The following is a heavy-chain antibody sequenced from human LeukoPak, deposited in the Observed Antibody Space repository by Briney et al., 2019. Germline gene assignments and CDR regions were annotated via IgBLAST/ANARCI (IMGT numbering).Heavy chain of an antibody. CDR1: GFTFSSYS. Sequence: KTGGSLRLSCAASGFTFSSYSMNWVRQAPGKGLEWVSSISSSSSYIYYADSVKGRFTISRDNAKNSLYLQMNSLGAEDTAVYYCARGGWYCSGGSCYSDYWGQGTLVTVSS. J-gene: IGHJ4*02. CDR2: ISSSSSYI. D-gene: IGHD2-15*01. CDR3: ARGGWYCSGGSCYSDY. V-gene: IGHV3-21*01.